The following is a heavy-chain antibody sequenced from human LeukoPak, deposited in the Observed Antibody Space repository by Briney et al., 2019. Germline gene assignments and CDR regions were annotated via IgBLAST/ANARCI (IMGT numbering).Heavy chain of an antibody. Sequence: SETLSLTCTVSGGSISSGSYYWSWIRHHPGKGLEWIGHIYYSGRTYYNPSLKSRVTISVDTSKNHFSLKLSSMTAADTAVYYCARDRGRDGYNDNWFDPWGQGTLVTVSS. CDR1: GGSISSGSYY. CDR2: IYYSGRT. V-gene: IGHV4-31*03. CDR3: ARDRGRDGYNDNWFDP. D-gene: IGHD5-24*01. J-gene: IGHJ5*02.